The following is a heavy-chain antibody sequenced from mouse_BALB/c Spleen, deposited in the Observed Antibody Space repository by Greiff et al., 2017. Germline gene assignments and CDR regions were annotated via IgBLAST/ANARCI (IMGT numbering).Heavy chain of an antibody. D-gene: IGHD1-1*01. CDR3: ARSRITTDYYAMDY. CDR2: ISSGSSTI. Sequence: EVMLVESGGGLVQPGGSRKLSCAASGFTFSSFGMHWVRQAPEKGLEWVAYISSGSSTIYYADTVKGRFTISRDNPKNTLFLQMTSLRSEDTAMYYCARSRITTDYYAMDYWGQGTSVTVSS. CDR1: GFTFSSFG. J-gene: IGHJ4*01. V-gene: IGHV5-17*02.